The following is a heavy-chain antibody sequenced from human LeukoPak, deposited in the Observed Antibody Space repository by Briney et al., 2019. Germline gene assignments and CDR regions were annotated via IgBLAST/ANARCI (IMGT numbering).Heavy chain of an antibody. V-gene: IGHV4-34*01. J-gene: IGHJ4*02. CDR2: INHSGST. D-gene: IGHD3-3*01. CDR1: GGSFSGYY. Sequence: PSETLSLTCAVYGGSFSGYYWSWIRQPPGKGLEWIGEINHSGSTNYNPSLKSRVTISVDTSKNQFSLKLSSVTAADTAVYYCARRRATYYDFWSGYYDYWGQGTLVTVSS. CDR3: ARRRATYYDFWSGYYDY.